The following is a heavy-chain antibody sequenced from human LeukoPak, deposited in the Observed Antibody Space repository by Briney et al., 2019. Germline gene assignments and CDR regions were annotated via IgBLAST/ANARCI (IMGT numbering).Heavy chain of an antibody. Sequence: QPGGSLRLSCAASGFMFSSNWMSWVRLAPGKGLEWVANIKEDGTETYYVDSVKGRFTISRDNAKNSLYLQMDSLRAEDTALYYCAKERRDGYNNGLDYWGQGTLVTVSS. CDR2: IKEDGTET. D-gene: IGHD5-24*01. V-gene: IGHV3-7*03. CDR3: AKERRDGYNNGLDY. CDR1: GFMFSSNW. J-gene: IGHJ4*02.